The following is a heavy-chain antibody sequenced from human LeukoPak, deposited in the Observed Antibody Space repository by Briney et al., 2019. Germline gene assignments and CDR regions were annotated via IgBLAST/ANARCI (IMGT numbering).Heavy chain of an antibody. J-gene: IGHJ4*02. V-gene: IGHV3-7*01. CDR1: GFTFSSYW. CDR3: ARAFVSGISDFGY. D-gene: IGHD4-23*01. Sequence: TGGSLRLSCAASGFTFSSYWMTWVRQAPGKGLEWVANIKQDGSAKYYVDSVKGRFTISRDNAKNSLSLQMNSLRAEDTAVYYYARAFVSGISDFGYWGPGTLVTVSS. CDR2: IKQDGSAK.